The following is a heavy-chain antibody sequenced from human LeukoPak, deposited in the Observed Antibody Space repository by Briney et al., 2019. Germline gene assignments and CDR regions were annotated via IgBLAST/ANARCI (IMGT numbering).Heavy chain of an antibody. V-gene: IGHV4-39*01. CDR1: GGSISSISSNN. J-gene: IGHJ4*02. D-gene: IGHD6-6*01. CDR3: ARLEGDPRIAARLWFDY. CDR2: IYYSGST. Sequence: PSETLSLTCNISGGSISSISSNNWAWIRQPPGKGLEWIGSIYYSGSTYYNPSLKSRVTISVDTSKNQFSLKLSSVTAADTALYYCARLEGDPRIAARLWFDYWGQGTLVTVSS.